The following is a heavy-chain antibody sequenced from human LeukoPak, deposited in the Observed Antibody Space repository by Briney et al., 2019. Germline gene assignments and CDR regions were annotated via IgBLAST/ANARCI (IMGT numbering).Heavy chain of an antibody. V-gene: IGHV3-48*03. D-gene: IGHD3-10*02. CDR2: ISNGGGTI. CDR1: GFTVSSNY. Sequence: GGSLRLSCAASGFTVSSNYVSWVRQAPGKGLEWVSYISNGGGTIYYADSVKGRFTISRDNAKNSVFLQMNTLRAEDTAVYYCARDSYMFGSDYWGQGTLVTVSS. CDR3: ARDSYMFGSDY. J-gene: IGHJ4*02.